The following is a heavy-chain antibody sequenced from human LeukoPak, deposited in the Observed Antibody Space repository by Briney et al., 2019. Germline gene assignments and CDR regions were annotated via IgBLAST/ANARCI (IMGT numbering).Heavy chain of an antibody. CDR2: ISGSGAST. CDR3: AKSDSVVVLPAAIAH. V-gene: IGHV3-23*01. CDR1: GFTFHNYA. Sequence: GGSLRLSCAASGFTFHNYAINWVRQAPGKGLEWVSGISGSGASTYYADSVKGGFTIFRDNSKNTLYLQMNSLRAEDTAVYYCAKSDSVVVLPAAIAHWGQGTLITVSS. D-gene: IGHD2-2*01. J-gene: IGHJ4*02.